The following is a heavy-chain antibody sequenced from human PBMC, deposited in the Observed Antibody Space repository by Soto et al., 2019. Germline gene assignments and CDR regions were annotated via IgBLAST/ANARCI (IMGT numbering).Heavy chain of an antibody. D-gene: IGHD2-21*01. J-gene: IGHJ6*03. CDR2: SIPIQGTA. V-gene: IGHV1-69*08. Sequence: QVQLVQSGAEVKKPGSSVKVSCEASGGRFTSYIFTWVRQAPGQGLEWMGRSIPIQGTADYALKFQDRVTITADKSPNTVHMEMRSLRPDDTAVYYCAKSLVFVDHGYMDVWGKGTTVTVSS. CDR3: AKSLVFVDHGYMDV. CDR1: GGRFTSYI.